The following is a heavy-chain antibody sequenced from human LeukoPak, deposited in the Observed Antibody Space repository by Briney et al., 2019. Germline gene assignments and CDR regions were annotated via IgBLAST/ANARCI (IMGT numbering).Heavy chain of an antibody. CDR2: IYHSGST. CDR1: GGSISSSNW. V-gene: IGHV4-4*02. CDR3: ARSGANLYYYYMDV. J-gene: IGHJ6*03. D-gene: IGHD1-26*01. Sequence: SETLSLTCAVSGGSISSSNWWSWVRQPPGKGLEWIGEIYHSGSTNYNPSLKSRVTISVDKSKNQFSLKLSSVTAADTAVYYCARSGANLYYYYMDVWGKGTTVTISS.